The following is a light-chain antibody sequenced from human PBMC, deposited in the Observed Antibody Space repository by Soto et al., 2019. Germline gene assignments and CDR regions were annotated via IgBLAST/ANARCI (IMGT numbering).Light chain of an antibody. J-gene: IGLJ2*01. CDR3: SSYTSSSKVL. Sequence: QSALTQPASVSGSPGQSITISCTGTSSDVGGYNYVSWYQQHPGKAPKLMIHDVSKRLSGISDRFSGSKSGNTASLTISGLRSADEADYYCSSYTSSSKVLFGGGTKLTVL. V-gene: IGLV2-14*03. CDR1: SSDVGGYNY. CDR2: DVS.